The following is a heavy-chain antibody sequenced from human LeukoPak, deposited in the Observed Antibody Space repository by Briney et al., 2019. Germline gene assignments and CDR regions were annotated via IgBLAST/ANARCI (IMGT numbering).Heavy chain of an antibody. V-gene: IGHV5-51*01. Sequence: RRGESLKISCKGSGYSFTSYWIAWVRQMPVKGLEWMGIIYPGDSDTRYSPSFQGQVTISADKSISTAYLQWSSLRASDTAMYYCARQGPAGGRYFDYWGQGTLVTVSS. D-gene: IGHD3-10*01. CDR1: GYSFTSYW. CDR3: ARQGPAGGRYFDY. J-gene: IGHJ4*02. CDR2: IYPGDSDT.